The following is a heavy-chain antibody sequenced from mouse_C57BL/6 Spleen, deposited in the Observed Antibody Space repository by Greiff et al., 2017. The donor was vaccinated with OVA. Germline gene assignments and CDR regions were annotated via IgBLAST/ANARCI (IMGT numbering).Heavy chain of an antibody. D-gene: IGHD2-2*01. Sequence: QVHVKQPGTELVKPGASVKLSCKASGYTFTSYWMHWVKQRPGQGLEWIGNINPSNGGTNYNEKFKSKATLTVDKSSSTAYMQLSSLTSEDSAVYYCARRGPYGYDEAWFAYWGQGTLVTVSA. CDR1: GYTFTSYW. CDR2: INPSNGGT. CDR3: ARRGPYGYDEAWFAY. J-gene: IGHJ3*01. V-gene: IGHV1-53*01.